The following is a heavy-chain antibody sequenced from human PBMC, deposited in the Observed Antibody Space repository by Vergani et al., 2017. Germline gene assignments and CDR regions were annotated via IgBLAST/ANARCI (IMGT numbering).Heavy chain of an antibody. V-gene: IGHV4-59*11. Sequence: QVQLQESGPGLVKPSETLSLTCTVSGGSISSHYWSWIRQPPGKGLEWIGYIYYSGSTNYNPSLKSRVTISVDTSKNQFSLKLRSVTDADAAVYYCARSSAVYCSGGSCYYYYGMDVWGQGTTVTVSS. D-gene: IGHD2-15*01. CDR2: IYYSGST. CDR1: GGSISSHY. J-gene: IGHJ6*02. CDR3: ARSSAVYCSGGSCYYYYGMDV.